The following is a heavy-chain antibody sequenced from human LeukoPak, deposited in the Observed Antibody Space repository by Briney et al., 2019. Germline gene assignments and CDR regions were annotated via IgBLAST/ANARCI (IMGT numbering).Heavy chain of an antibody. J-gene: IGHJ4*02. D-gene: IGHD6-19*01. Sequence: GGSLRLPCAASGFTFSNHDMNWVRQAPGKGLEWVSIISGSGATTFYTDSVKGRFTISRDNSKNTVFLQMNSLRAEDTAVYYCARLRGSSGWYYFDSWGQGTLVTVSS. CDR3: ARLRGSSGWYYFDS. CDR1: GFTFSNHD. CDR2: ISGSGATT. V-gene: IGHV3-23*01.